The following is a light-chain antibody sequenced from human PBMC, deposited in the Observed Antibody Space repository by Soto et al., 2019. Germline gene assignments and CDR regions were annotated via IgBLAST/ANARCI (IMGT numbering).Light chain of an antibody. CDR1: QSISSW. V-gene: IGKV1-5*01. CDR3: QQYNSYPWT. J-gene: IGKJ1*01. CDR2: DAS. Sequence: DIQMTQSPSTLSASVGDRVTITCRASQSISSWLDWYQQKPGKAPKLLIYDASSLESGVPSRFSGSGSGTEFTLTISRLQPDDFATSYCQQYNSYPWTFGQGTKVEIK.